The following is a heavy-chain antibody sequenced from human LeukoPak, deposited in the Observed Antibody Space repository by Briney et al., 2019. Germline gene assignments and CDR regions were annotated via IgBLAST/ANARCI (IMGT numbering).Heavy chain of an antibody. CDR1: GGSVSSYY. V-gene: IGHV4-59*08. J-gene: IGHJ4*02. Sequence: PSETLSLTCSVSGGSVSSYYRSWIRQSPGKGLEWIGYIHNSGRTNYNPSLKSRVTGFVDTSKNQVSLRLSSVTAADTAVYYCARHGTISSESYFDYWGQGALVTVSS. D-gene: IGHD1-14*01. CDR2: IHNSGRT. CDR3: ARHGTISSESYFDY.